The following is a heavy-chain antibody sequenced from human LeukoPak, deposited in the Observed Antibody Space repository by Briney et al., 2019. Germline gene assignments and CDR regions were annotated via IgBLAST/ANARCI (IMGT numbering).Heavy chain of an antibody. Sequence: SETLSLTCTVSGGSISSYYWSWIRQPPGKGLEWIGYIYYSGSTNYNPSLKNRGTISVGTTKNKFSLKQSSLTAADTTAYYYAIYHDVSNFQGAYYLDSWGQGNLVTVSS. D-gene: IGHD4-11*01. CDR3: AIYHDVSNFQGAYYLDS. J-gene: IGHJ4*02. CDR2: IYYSGST. CDR1: GGSISSYY. V-gene: IGHV4-59*01.